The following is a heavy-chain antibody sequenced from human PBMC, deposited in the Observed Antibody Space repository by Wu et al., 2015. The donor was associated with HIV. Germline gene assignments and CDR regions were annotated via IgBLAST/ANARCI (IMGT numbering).Heavy chain of an antibody. CDR3: ASGIQAGGANY. CDR1: GYSFTAYY. CDR2: LNPNTGGA. V-gene: IGHV1-2*02. J-gene: IGHJ4*02. D-gene: IGHD2-21*01. Sequence: QVQLAQSGAEVKRPGASVRVSCRTSGYSFTAYYIHWVRQAPGQGLEWMGRLNPNTGGADSSQKFQGRVTLTRDTSINTAYMDLRRLRVDDSATYYCASGIQAGGANYWGQGTLVTVSS.